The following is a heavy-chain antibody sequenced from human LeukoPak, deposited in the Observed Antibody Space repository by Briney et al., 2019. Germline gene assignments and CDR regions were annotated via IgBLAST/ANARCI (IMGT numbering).Heavy chain of an antibody. J-gene: IGHJ6*03. CDR1: GGSISSGSYY. D-gene: IGHD3-10*01. CDR3: ARESPYYGSGSYYPVGSGYYYYMDV. Sequence: SETLSLTCTVSGGSISSGSYYWSWIRQPAGKGLEWIGRIYTSGSTNYNPSLKSRVTISVDTSKNQFSLKLSSVTAADTAVYYCARESPYYGSGSYYPVGSGYYYYMDVWGKGTTVTISS. CDR2: IYTSGST. V-gene: IGHV4-61*02.